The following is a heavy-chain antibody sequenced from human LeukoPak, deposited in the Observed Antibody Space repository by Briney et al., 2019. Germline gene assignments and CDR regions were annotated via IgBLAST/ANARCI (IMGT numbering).Heavy chain of an antibody. CDR3: HYGSGSYYLY. D-gene: IGHD3-10*01. CDR2: IYHSGST. CDR1: GYSISSGYY. J-gene: IGHJ4*02. Sequence: PSETLSLTCAASGYSISSGYYWGWIRQPPGKGLEWIGSIYHSGSTYYNPSLKSRVTISVDTSKNQFSLKLSSVAAADTAVYYCHYGSGSYYLYWGQGTLVTVSS. V-gene: IGHV4-38-2*01.